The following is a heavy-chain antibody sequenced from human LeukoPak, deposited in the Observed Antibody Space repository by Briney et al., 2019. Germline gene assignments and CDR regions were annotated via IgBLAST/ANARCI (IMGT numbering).Heavy chain of an antibody. CDR3: AREGLSGYDL. CDR2: IWYIGTT. J-gene: IGHJ4*02. Sequence: SETLSLTCTVSGGSFSSSSYYCGSVRQPPGKGLEWIGNIWYIGTTYHNPYLKSRLTISIDTSKNQFSLKLSSVTAADTAVYYCAREGLSGYDLGGQGTLVTVSS. D-gene: IGHD5-12*01. CDR1: GGSFSSSSYY. V-gene: IGHV4-39*07.